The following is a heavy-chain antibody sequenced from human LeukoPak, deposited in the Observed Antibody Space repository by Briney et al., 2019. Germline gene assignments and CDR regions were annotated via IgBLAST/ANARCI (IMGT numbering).Heavy chain of an antibody. V-gene: IGHV3-30-3*01. D-gene: IGHD2-2*01. Sequence: GGSLRLSCAASGFIFSNYAMDWVRQAPGKGLEWVAMISYDGSDKDFADSVKGRFTISRDNSKNTLYLQMNSLRAEDTAVYYCARSGYQLAPYYFDYWGQGTLVTVSS. CDR3: ARSGYQLAPYYFDY. J-gene: IGHJ4*02. CDR1: GFIFSNYA. CDR2: ISYDGSDK.